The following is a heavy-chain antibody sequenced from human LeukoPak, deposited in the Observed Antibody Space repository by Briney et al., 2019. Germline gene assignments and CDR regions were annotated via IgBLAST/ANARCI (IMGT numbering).Heavy chain of an antibody. J-gene: IGHJ6*03. D-gene: IGHD2-2*01. V-gene: IGHV4-39*01. CDR3: AKGYCSSTSCRSNYYYMDV. CDR2: IYYSGST. CDR1: DGSISSTSYY. Sequence: SETLSLTCTVSDGSISSTSYYWGWIRQPPGKGLEWIGSIYYSGSTYYSPSLKSRVAISVDTSKNQFSLKLSSVTAADTAVYYCAKGYCSSTSCRSNYYYMDVWGKGTTVTVSS.